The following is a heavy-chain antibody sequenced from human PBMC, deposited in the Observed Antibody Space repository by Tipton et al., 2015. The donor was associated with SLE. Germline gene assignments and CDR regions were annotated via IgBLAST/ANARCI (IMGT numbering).Heavy chain of an antibody. CDR3: ARAHYDFRSYNLDY. CDR2: INTDGSGK. Sequence: LRLSCEGSGYTFNRYWMHWVRQAPGKGLVWVSRINTDGSGKDYAESVKGRFTISRDNAKNTLYLQMNSLRAEDTAVYYCARAHYDFRSYNLDYWGQGTLVTVSS. V-gene: IGHV3-74*01. D-gene: IGHD3-3*01. CDR1: GYTFNRYW. J-gene: IGHJ4*02.